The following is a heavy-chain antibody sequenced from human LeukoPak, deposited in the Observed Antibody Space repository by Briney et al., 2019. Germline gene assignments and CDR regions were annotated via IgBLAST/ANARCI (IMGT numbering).Heavy chain of an antibody. Sequence: QPGRSLRLSCAASAFTFSSYAMHWVRQAPGKGLEWVAIISYDGRNKYYADSVKGRFTISRDNSKNTLFLQMNSLRAEDTAVYYCTRDLDGDSSGYYDPPFGDYWGQGTLVTVSS. CDR2: ISYDGRNK. CDR1: AFTFSSYA. CDR3: TRDLDGDSSGYYDPPFGDY. D-gene: IGHD3-22*01. J-gene: IGHJ4*02. V-gene: IGHV3-30*04.